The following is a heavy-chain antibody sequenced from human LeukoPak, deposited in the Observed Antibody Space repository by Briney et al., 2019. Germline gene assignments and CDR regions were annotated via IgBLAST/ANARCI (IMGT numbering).Heavy chain of an antibody. Sequence: PGGSLRLSCVGSGFTFSSYSMNWVRQAPGKGLEWVSSISTSSIYIYYADSVKGRFTISRDNAKNSLYLQMSSLTTEDTSVYYCGRGRGNSWSFDVFDNWGQGEMVTVSS. J-gene: IGHJ3*02. CDR1: GFTFSSYS. D-gene: IGHD1-26*01. V-gene: IGHV3-21*01. CDR2: ISTSSIYI. CDR3: GRGRGNSWSFDVFDN.